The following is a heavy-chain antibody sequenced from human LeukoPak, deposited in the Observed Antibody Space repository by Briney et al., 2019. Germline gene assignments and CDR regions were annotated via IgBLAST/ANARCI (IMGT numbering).Heavy chain of an antibody. J-gene: IGHJ4*02. CDR2: INPNSGGT. CDR3: ARVGYSSGWLYYFDY. D-gene: IGHD6-19*01. V-gene: IGHV1-2*02. Sequence: ASVKVSCKASGYTFTGYYMHWVRRAPGQGLEWMGWINPNSGGTNYAQKFQGRVTMTRDTSISTAYMELSRLRSDDTAVYYCARVGYSSGWLYYFDYWGQGTLVTVSS. CDR1: GYTFTGYY.